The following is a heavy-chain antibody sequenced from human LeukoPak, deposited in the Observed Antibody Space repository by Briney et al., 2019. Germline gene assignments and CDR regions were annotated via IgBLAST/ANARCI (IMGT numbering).Heavy chain of an antibody. CDR2: ISSSSSTI. CDR3: ARDGGSGAAGFDY. CDR1: GFTFSSYS. D-gene: IGHD6-13*01. V-gene: IGHV3-48*04. J-gene: IGHJ4*02. Sequence: PGGALRLSCAASGFTFSSYSMNWVRQAPGKGLEWVSYISSSSSTIYYADSVKGRFTISRDNAKNSLYLQMNSLRAEDTAVYYCARDGGSGAAGFDYWGQGTLVTVSS.